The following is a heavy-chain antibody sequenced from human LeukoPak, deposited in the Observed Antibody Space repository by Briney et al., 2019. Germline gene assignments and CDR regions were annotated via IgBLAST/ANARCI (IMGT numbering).Heavy chain of an antibody. J-gene: IGHJ4*02. D-gene: IGHD3-10*01. CDR2: ISSSGDTI. CDR3: ARVVHYGSGPAVG. Sequence: PGGSLRLSCAASGFTFSSYAMSWIRQAPGKGLEWVSYISSSGDTIYYADSVKGRFTISRDNAKNSVYLQMNSLRAEDTAVYYCARVVHYGSGPAVGWGQGTLVTVSS. CDR1: GFTFSSYA. V-gene: IGHV3-11*01.